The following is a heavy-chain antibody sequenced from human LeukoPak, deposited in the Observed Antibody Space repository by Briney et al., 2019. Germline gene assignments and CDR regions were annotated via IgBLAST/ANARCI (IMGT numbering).Heavy chain of an antibody. CDR3: ARDFRRWLQLDAFDI. Sequence: ASVKVSCKASGYTFTSNYIHWVRQAPGQGLEWMGMIYPRDGSTSYAQKLQGRVTMTTDTSTSTAYMELRSLRSDDTAVYYCARDFRRWLQLDAFDIWGQGTMVTVSS. CDR2: IYPRDGST. V-gene: IGHV1-46*01. J-gene: IGHJ3*02. D-gene: IGHD5-24*01. CDR1: GYTFTSNY.